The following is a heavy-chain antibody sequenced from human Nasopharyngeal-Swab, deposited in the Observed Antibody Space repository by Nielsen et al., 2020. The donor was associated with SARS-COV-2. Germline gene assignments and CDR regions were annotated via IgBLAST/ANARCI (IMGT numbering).Heavy chain of an antibody. CDR1: GYIPTEFS. J-gene: IGHJ4*02. CDR3: STGPAIVVPAAIDY. V-gene: IGHV1-24*01. D-gene: IGHD2-2*02. CDR2: FDPEDGET. Sequence: ASAKVSCKVSGYIPTEFSVLWVRPAPRKGLEWMGGFDPEDGETIYAQKFQGSVIMTEDTSTDTAYMELSSLRSEDTAVYYCSTGPAIVVPAAIDYWGQGTLVTVSS.